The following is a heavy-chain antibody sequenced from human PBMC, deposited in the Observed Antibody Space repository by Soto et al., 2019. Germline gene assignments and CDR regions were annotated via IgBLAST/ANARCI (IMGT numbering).Heavy chain of an antibody. CDR1: GYTFTSYG. D-gene: IGHD5-12*01. J-gene: IGHJ6*03. Sequence: QVQLVQSGAEVKKPGASVKVSCKASGYTFTSYGINWVRQAPGQGLEWMGWISAYNGNTNYAQKLQGRVTMTTDTSTRTAYMELRSLRSDDTAVYYCASVRIVATITETYYYYYMDVWGKGTTVTVSS. CDR2: ISAYNGNT. V-gene: IGHV1-18*01. CDR3: ASVRIVATITETYYYYYMDV.